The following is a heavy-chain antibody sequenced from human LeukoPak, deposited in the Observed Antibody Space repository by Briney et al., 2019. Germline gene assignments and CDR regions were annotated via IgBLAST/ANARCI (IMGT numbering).Heavy chain of an antibody. D-gene: IGHD4-17*01. CDR2: IYYSGST. CDR3: ARHRGDYVDRSPYYFDY. Sequence: ASETLSLTCTVSGGSISSSSYYWGWIRQPPGKGLEWIGSIYYSGSTYYNPSLKSRVTISVDTSKNQFSLKLSSVTAADTAVYYCARHRGDYVDRSPYYFDYWGQGTLVTVSS. J-gene: IGHJ4*02. V-gene: IGHV4-39*01. CDR1: GGSISSSSYY.